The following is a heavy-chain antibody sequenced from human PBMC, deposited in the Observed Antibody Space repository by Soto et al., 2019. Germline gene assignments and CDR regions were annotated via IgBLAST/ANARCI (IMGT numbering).Heavy chain of an antibody. J-gene: IGHJ5*02. CDR3: ARSTRLLWFGNRNWFDP. Sequence: ASVKVSCKASGYTFTSYGISWVRQAPGQGLEWMGWISAYNGNTNYAQKLQGRVTMTTDTSTSTAYMELSSLRSEDTAVYYCARSTRLLWFGNRNWFDPWGQGTLVTVSS. V-gene: IGHV1-18*01. D-gene: IGHD3-10*01. CDR1: GYTFTSYG. CDR2: ISAYNGNT.